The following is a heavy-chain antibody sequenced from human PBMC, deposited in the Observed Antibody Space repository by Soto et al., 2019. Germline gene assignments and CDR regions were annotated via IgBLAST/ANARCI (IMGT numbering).Heavy chain of an antibody. V-gene: IGHV4-59*01. CDR1: GGSISPFY. Sequence: PSETLSLTCTVSGGSISPFYWSWVRQPPGKGLEWIGYLYYSDNTNYNPSLKSRVTISVDASKNQVSLRLTSVTAADTAVYYCARVGGVAARTFDYWGQGTVVTV. CDR2: LYYSDNT. D-gene: IGHD3-16*01. J-gene: IGHJ4*02. CDR3: ARVGGVAARTFDY.